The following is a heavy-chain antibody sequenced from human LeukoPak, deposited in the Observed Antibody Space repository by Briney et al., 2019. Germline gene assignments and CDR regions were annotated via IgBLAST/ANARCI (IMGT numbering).Heavy chain of an antibody. CDR1: GFTFSSYA. Sequence: PGGSLRLSCSASGFTFSSYAMHWVRQAPGKGLEYVSAMSGSGGATYYADSVKGRFTISRDNSKNTLYLQMSSLRPEDTAVYYCVSLPRTTVTTSGDYWGQGTLVTVSS. CDR3: VSLPRTTVTTSGDY. J-gene: IGHJ4*02. V-gene: IGHV3-64D*06. D-gene: IGHD4-17*01. CDR2: MSGSGGAT.